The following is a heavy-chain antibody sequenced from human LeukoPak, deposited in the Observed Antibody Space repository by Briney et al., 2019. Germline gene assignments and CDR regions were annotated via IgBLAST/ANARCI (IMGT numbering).Heavy chain of an antibody. J-gene: IGHJ5*02. CDR1: GSTFSSYG. CDR3: AKDYYDSSGYALS. D-gene: IGHD3-22*01. Sequence: GGSLRLSCAASGSTFSSYGMHWVRQAPGKGLEWVAVIWYDGSNKYYADSVKGRFTISRDNSKNTLYLQMNSLRAEDTAVYYCAKDYYDSSGYALSWGQGTLVTVSS. CDR2: IWYDGSNK. V-gene: IGHV3-33*06.